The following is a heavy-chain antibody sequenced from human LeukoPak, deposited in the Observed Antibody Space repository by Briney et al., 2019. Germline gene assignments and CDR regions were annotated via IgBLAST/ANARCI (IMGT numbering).Heavy chain of an antibody. V-gene: IGHV3-15*01. CDR3: TTRGGGYDYRDY. Sequence: GGSLRLSCAASRFTFSNAWMSWVRQAPGKGLEWVGRIKSKTDGGTTDYAAPVKGRFTISRDDSKNTLYLQMNSLKTEDTAVYYCTTRGGGYDYRDYWGQGTLVTVSS. D-gene: IGHD5-12*01. CDR2: IKSKTDGGTT. J-gene: IGHJ4*02. CDR1: RFTFSNAW.